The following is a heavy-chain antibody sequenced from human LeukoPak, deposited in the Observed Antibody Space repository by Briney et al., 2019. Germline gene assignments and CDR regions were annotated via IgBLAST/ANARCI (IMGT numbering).Heavy chain of an antibody. Sequence: ASVKVSCKASGYTFTDYYMHWVQQAPGKGLEWMGRVDPEDGETIYAEKFQGRVTITADTSTDTAYMELSSLRSEDTAVYYCATVGYDSSGREGYWGQGTLVTVSS. D-gene: IGHD3-22*01. CDR2: VDPEDGET. J-gene: IGHJ4*02. CDR1: GYTFTDYY. V-gene: IGHV1-69-2*01. CDR3: ATVGYDSSGREGY.